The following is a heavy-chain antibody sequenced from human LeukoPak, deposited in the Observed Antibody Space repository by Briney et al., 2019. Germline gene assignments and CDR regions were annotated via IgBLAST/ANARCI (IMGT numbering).Heavy chain of an antibody. Sequence: PSETLSLTCTVSGGSISTYYWSWIRQPPGKGLEWIGYIYHSGSTKYNPSLKSRVTISVDTSKNQFSLKLSSVTAADTAVYYCARVTGYMTEDYFDYWGQGTLITVSS. J-gene: IGHJ4*02. CDR2: IYHSGST. D-gene: IGHD6-13*01. CDR1: GGSISTYY. V-gene: IGHV4-59*01. CDR3: ARVTGYMTEDYFDY.